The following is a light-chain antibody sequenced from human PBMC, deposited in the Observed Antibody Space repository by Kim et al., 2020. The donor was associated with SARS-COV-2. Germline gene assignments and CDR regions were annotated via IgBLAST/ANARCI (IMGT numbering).Light chain of an antibody. J-gene: IGLJ3*02. CDR2: EVS. Sequence: GQAITISCTGTSSDVWTYQFVSWYQQHPGKAPQLMIYEVSKRPSGVSDRFSGSKSGNTASLTVSGLQAEDEAVYYCCSYAGIGTRVFGGGTKVTVL. V-gene: IGLV2-23*02. CDR3: CSYAGIGTRV. CDR1: SSDVWTYQF.